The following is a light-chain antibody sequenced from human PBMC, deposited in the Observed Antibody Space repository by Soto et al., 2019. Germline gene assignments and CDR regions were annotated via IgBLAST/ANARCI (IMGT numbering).Light chain of an antibody. V-gene: IGLV2-14*01. Sequence: QSVLTQPASVSGSPGQSITISCTGTSSDIGAYNSVSWYQQYPGRAPKLMIYEVSNRPSVVSARFSASKSGNTASLTISGRQAEDEADYYCNSRGGSRPYYVFGTGTKLTVL. CDR2: EVS. J-gene: IGLJ1*01. CDR1: SSDIGAYNS. CDR3: NSRGGSRPYYV.